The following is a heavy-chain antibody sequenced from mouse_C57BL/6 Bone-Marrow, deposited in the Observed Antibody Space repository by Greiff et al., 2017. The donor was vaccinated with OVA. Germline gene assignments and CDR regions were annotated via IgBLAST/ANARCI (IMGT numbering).Heavy chain of an antibody. CDR2: IDPSDSYT. J-gene: IGHJ4*01. CDR1: GYTFTSYW. D-gene: IGHD2-2*01. V-gene: IGHV1-59*01. Sequence: VQLQQPGAELVRPGTSVKLSCKASGYTFTSYWMHWVKQRPGQGLEWIGVIDPSDSYTNYNQKFKGKATLTVDISSSTAYMQLSSLTSEDSAVYYCARMVTQAMDYWGQGTSVTVSS. CDR3: ARMVTQAMDY.